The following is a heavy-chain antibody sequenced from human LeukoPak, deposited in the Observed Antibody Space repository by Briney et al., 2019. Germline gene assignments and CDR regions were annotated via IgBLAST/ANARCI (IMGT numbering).Heavy chain of an antibody. J-gene: IGHJ4*02. Sequence: TSSETLSLTCAVSGYSISSNYYWGWIRQPPGKGLEWIGGIYHSGNSYYNPALKSRVTISVDTSKNQFSLKLSSVTAADTAVYYCARSSVGYDFWSGSFDYWGQGTLVTVSS. CDR3: ARSSVGYDFWSGSFDY. CDR1: GYSISSNYY. D-gene: IGHD3-3*01. CDR2: IYHSGNS. V-gene: IGHV4-38-2*01.